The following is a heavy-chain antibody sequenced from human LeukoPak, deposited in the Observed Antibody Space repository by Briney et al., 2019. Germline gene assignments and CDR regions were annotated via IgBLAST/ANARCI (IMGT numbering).Heavy chain of an antibody. CDR2: INPSGGST. CDR1: GYTFTSYY. V-gene: IGHV1-46*03. D-gene: IGHD3-3*01. Sequence: SVKVSCKASGYTFTSYYMHWVRQAPGQGLEWMGIINPSGGSTSYAQKFQGRVTMTRDASTSTVYMELSSLKSEDTAVYYCAREGRITIFGVVRHSDYWGQGTLVTVSS. J-gene: IGHJ4*02. CDR3: AREGRITIFGVVRHSDY.